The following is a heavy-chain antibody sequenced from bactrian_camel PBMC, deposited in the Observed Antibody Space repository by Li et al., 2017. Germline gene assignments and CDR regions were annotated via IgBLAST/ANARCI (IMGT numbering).Heavy chain of an antibody. Sequence: VQLVESGGGLVQPGGSLRLSCAASGYSYSSYSMGWFRQFPGKEREAVAGIGTVDTDSTVKYNDFAKGRFTVSRDSSKNTVYLQIDSLKPEDTGTYYCAADFGSPFRNPPKSTIDWLDETEYNLWGQGTQVTVS. CDR1: GYSYSSYS. CDR2: IGTVDTDSTV. CDR3: AADFGSPFRNPPKSTIDWLDETEYNL. J-gene: IGHJ4*01. D-gene: IGHD5*01. V-gene: IGHV3S53*01.